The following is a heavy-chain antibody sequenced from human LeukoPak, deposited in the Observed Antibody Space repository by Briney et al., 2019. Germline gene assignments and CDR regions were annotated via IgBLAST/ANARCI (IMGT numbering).Heavy chain of an antibody. CDR1: GFTFSSYG. D-gene: IGHD1-26*01. J-gene: IGHJ4*02. CDR2: IRYDGSNK. V-gene: IGHV3-30*02. CDR3: AKDRRVGATTNFDY. Sequence: GGSLRLSCAASGFTFSSYGMHWVRQAPGKGLEWVAFIRYDGSNKYYADSVKGRFTISRDNSKNTLYLQMNSLRAEVTAVYYCAKDRRVGATTNFDYWGQGTLVTVSS.